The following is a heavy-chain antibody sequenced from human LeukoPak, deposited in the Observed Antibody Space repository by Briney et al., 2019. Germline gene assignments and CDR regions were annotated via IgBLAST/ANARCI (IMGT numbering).Heavy chain of an antibody. V-gene: IGHV4-39*07. D-gene: IGHD3-10*01. CDR3: ARDRITMVRGARGGYYGMDV. J-gene: IGHJ6*02. Sequence: SETLSLTCTVSGGSISSSSYYWGWIRQPPGKGLEWIGSIYYSGSTNYNPSLKSRVTISVDTSKNQFSLKLSSVTAADTAVYYCARDRITMVRGARGGYYGMDVWGQGTTVTVSS. CDR1: GGSISSSSYY. CDR2: IYYSGST.